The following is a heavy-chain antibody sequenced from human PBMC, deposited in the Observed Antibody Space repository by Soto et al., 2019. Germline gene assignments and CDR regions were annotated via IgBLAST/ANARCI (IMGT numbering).Heavy chain of an antibody. CDR3: ARHTRSGCSSTSCYSDV. CDR2: IYYSGST. J-gene: IGHJ6*02. Sequence: QLQLQESGPGLVKPSETLSLTCNVSGGSISSSSYYWGWIRQPPGKGLEWIGSIYYSGSTYYNPSLKSRVTISVDTSKNQFSLKLSSVTAADTAVYYCARHTRSGCSSTSCYSDVWGQGTTVTVSS. V-gene: IGHV4-39*01. D-gene: IGHD2-2*01. CDR1: GGSISSSSYY.